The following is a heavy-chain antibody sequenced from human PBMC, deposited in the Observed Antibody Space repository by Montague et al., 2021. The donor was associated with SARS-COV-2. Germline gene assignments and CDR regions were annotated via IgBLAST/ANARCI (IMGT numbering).Heavy chain of an antibody. Sequence: CAISGDSVGSKTVAWNWIRQSPSGGLEWLGRTNYRSKWTSDYATSVEGRISIDPDTSKNQFFLHLRSVTPEDTGVYYCVRDTGSAQAGFDAWGQGTLVTVSS. J-gene: IGHJ4*02. CDR2: TNYRSKWTS. V-gene: IGHV6-1*01. D-gene: IGHD4-17*01. CDR1: GDSVGSKTVA. CDR3: VRDTGSAQAGFDA.